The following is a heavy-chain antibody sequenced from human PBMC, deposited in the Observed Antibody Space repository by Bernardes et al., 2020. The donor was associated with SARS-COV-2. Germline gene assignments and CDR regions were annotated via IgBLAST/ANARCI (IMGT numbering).Heavy chain of an antibody. CDR2: ISWNSGSI. V-gene: IGHV3-9*01. J-gene: IGHJ6*02. CDR1: GFTFDDYA. CDR3: AKDIRSYYYYGMDV. Sequence: GGSLRLSRAASGFTFDDYAMHWVRQAPGKGLEWVSGISWNSGSIGYADSVKGRFTISRDNAKNSLYLQMNSLRAEDTALYYCAKDIRSYYYYGMDVWGQGTTVTVSS.